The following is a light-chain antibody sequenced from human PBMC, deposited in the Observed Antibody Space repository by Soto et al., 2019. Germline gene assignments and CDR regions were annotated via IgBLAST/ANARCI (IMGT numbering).Light chain of an antibody. CDR2: AAS. V-gene: IGKV3-15*01. J-gene: IGKJ2*01. CDR1: QSIGTN. Sequence: EMVMTQSPATLSVSPGERATLSCRASQSIGTNVAWYQQKPGQTPRLLIYAASTRATGVPARFSGSGSGTEFTLTISSLQSEDFAVYYCQQYNNWSTFGQGTKLEIK. CDR3: QQYNNWST.